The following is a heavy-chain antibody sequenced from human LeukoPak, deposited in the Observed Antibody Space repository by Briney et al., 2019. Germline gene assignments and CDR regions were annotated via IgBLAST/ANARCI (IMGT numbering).Heavy chain of an antibody. J-gene: IGHJ4*02. Sequence: GGSLRLSCAASGFTFSRYWMHWVRHAPGKGLVWVSRINSDGSYTSYADFVKGRFTIPRDNAKNTVYLQMSSLRAEDTAVYYCARICSTTDCLISAWGQGTLVTVSS. CDR3: ARICSTTDCLISA. D-gene: IGHD2-2*01. V-gene: IGHV3-74*01. CDR1: GFTFSRYW. CDR2: INSDGSYT.